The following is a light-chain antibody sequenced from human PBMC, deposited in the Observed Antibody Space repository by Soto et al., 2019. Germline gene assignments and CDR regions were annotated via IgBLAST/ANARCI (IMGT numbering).Light chain of an antibody. CDR3: QHDYNLLT. J-gene: IGKJ4*01. V-gene: IGKV3D-7*01. CDR1: QSVSSY. CDR2: GAS. Sequence: EIVLTQSPATLSLSPGERATLSFRASQSVSSYLAWYQQKPGQAPGLLIYGASTRATAIPARFSGSGSGTDFTLTVSSLQPEDFAVYYCQHDYNLLTFGGGTKVDI.